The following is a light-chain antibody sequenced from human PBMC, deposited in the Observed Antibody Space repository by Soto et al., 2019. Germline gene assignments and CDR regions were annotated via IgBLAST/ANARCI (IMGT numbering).Light chain of an antibody. V-gene: IGLV2-14*01. Sequence: QSALTQPASVSGSPGQSITISCTGTSSDVGGYNYVSWYQQHPGKAPKLMIYDVSNRPSGVSNRFSGSKSGNTASLTISGLQAEDEADIYCSSYTSSFVVFGGGTKLTVL. CDR2: DVS. CDR3: SSYTSSFVV. CDR1: SSDVGGYNY. J-gene: IGLJ2*01.